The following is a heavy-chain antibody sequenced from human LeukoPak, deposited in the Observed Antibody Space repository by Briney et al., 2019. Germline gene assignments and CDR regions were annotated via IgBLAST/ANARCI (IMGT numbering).Heavy chain of an antibody. CDR3: IRDFRSADL. Sequence: GGSLRLSCVASGFTFSNYWMHWVRQPPGKGLVWVSRIYVDGRTTNYADSVKGRFTSSRDNAKNTVYLEMNSLSVEDTATYYCIRDFRSADLWGQGTLVTVTS. CDR1: GFTFSNYW. V-gene: IGHV3-74*01. J-gene: IGHJ5*02. CDR2: IYVDGRTT.